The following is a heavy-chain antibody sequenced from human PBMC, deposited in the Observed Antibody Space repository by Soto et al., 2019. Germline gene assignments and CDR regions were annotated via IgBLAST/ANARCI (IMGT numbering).Heavy chain of an antibody. J-gene: IGHJ6*02. V-gene: IGHV4-39*01. CDR1: GGSISSTSYY. CDR2: IYYSGST. D-gene: IGHD3-3*01. Sequence: PSETLSLTCTVSGGSISSTSYYWGWIRQPPGKGLEWIGSIYYSGSTYYNPSLKSRVTISVDTSKNQFSLKLSSVTAADTAVYYCARGTGGYDFWSGYYTGYYYYGMDVWGQGTTVTVSS. CDR3: ARGTGGYDFWSGYYTGYYYYGMDV.